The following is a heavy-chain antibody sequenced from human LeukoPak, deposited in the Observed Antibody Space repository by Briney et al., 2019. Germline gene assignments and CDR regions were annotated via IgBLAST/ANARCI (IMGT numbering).Heavy chain of an antibody. CDR2: IYYSGST. CDR3: ARGDSYYYGMDV. CDR1: GGSVSSGSYY. D-gene: IGHD3-22*01. V-gene: IGHV4-61*01. J-gene: IGHJ6*02. Sequence: SETLSLTCTVSGGSVSSGSYYWSWIRQPPGKGLERIGYIYYSGSTNYNPSLKSRVTISVDTSKNQFSLKLSSVTAADTAVYYCARGDSYYYGMDVWGQGTTVTVSS.